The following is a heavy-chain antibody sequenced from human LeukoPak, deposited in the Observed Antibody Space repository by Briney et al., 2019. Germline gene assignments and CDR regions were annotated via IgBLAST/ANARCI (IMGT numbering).Heavy chain of an antibody. D-gene: IGHD3-10*02. Sequence: GGSLRLSCTASGFTFEDYAMHWVRQVPGKGLEWVSSISWNSGSTGYAGSVKGRFTISRDNAKNSLYLQMNSLRAEDTAVYYCAELGITMIGGVWGKGTTVTISS. V-gene: IGHV3-9*01. J-gene: IGHJ6*04. CDR3: AELGITMIGGV. CDR2: ISWNSGST. CDR1: GFTFEDYA.